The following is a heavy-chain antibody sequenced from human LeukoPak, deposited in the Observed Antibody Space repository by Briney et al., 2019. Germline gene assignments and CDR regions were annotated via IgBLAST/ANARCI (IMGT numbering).Heavy chain of an antibody. CDR2: ISSSRRTI. D-gene: IGHD3-22*01. CDR3: ARDGDSGGYYYGPFDN. J-gene: IGHJ4*02. V-gene: IGHV3-48*04. CDR1: GFTFSLFG. Sequence: PGGSLRLSCAASGFTFSLFGMTWVRQAPGKGLEWISYISSSRRTINYADSVKGRFTISTDNAKNSLYLQMNNLRAEDTAVYYCARDGDSGGYYYGPFDNWGQGTLVTVSS.